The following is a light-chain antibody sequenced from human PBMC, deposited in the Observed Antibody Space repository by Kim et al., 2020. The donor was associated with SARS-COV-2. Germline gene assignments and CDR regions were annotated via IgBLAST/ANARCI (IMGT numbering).Light chain of an antibody. Sequence: IQMTQSPSTLSASVGDRVTITCRASQNINNWLAWYQQKPGKAPKLLIYKTSSLESGVPSRFSGSRSGTEFTLTISSLQPDDFATYYGQQYNTYSALTFGGGTKVDI. CDR1: QNINNW. CDR2: KTS. CDR3: QQYNTYSALT. V-gene: IGKV1-5*03. J-gene: IGKJ4*02.